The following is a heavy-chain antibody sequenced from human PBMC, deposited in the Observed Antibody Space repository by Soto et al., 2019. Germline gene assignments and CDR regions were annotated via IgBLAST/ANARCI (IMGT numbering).Heavy chain of an antibody. D-gene: IGHD3-10*01. CDR2: IIPIFGTA. V-gene: IGHV1-69*13. CDR1: GGTFSSYA. J-gene: IGHJ6*02. Sequence: AASVKVSCKASGGTFSSYAISWVRQAPGQGLEWMGGIIPIFGTANYAQKFQGRVTITADESTSTAYMELSSLRSEDTAVYYCARGRYFGSGSYLRYYGMDVWGQGTTVTVSS. CDR3: ARGRYFGSGSYLRYYGMDV.